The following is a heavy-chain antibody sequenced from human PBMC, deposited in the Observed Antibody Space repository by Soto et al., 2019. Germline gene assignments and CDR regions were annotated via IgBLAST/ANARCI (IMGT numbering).Heavy chain of an antibody. CDR1: GGTFSSYA. Sequence: AASVKVSCKASGGTFSSYAISWVRQAPGQGLEWMGGIIPIFGTANYAQKFQGRVTITADESTSTAYMELSSLRSEDTAVYYCARWGSSGSGAYYFDYWGQGTLVTVSS. CDR2: IIPIFGTA. J-gene: IGHJ4*02. D-gene: IGHD6-19*01. CDR3: ARWGSSGSGAYYFDY. V-gene: IGHV1-69*13.